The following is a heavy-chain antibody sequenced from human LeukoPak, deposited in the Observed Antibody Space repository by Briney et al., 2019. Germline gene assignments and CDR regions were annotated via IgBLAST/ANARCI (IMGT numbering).Heavy chain of an antibody. D-gene: IGHD5-18*01. CDR1: GGSISSSSYH. Sequence: PSETLSLTCSVSGGSISSSSYHWAWIRQPPGKVLEWIGRFYYSGSTYCNPYRKTRVSISVGTTKNQFSLKLSSVTAADTAMYFCARKATVMAYDAFNIWGQGTMVSVSS. CDR2: FYYSGST. CDR3: ARKATVMAYDAFNI. J-gene: IGHJ3*02. V-gene: IGHV4-39*01.